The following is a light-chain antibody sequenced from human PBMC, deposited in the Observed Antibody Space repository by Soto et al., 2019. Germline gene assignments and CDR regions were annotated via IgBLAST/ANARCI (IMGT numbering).Light chain of an antibody. CDR3: QQYGSSPWT. V-gene: IGKV3-20*01. J-gene: IGKJ1*01. CDR1: QSVSSSY. Sequence: QSPCTLSVSPGERSTLSCISSQSVSSSYLAWYQQKPGQAPRLLIYGASSRATGIPDRFSGSGSGTDFTLTISRLEPEDFAVYYCQQYGSSPWTFGQGTKVDIK. CDR2: GAS.